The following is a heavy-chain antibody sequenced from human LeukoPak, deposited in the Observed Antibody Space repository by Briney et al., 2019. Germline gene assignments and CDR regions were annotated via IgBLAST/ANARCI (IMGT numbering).Heavy chain of an antibody. CDR2: INNIATHS. CDR1: GFTFTDSA. D-gene: IGHD4-17*01. Sequence: GESLRLSCAGSGFTFTDSAINWVRQAPGKGLEWVSSINNIATHSYYAASVKGRFSISRDDAKNSVYPQMHSLRAEDTAIYYCARDPTRYLRYGYFDYWGQGAQVTVSS. V-gene: IGHV3-21*01. CDR3: ARDPTRYLRYGYFDY. J-gene: IGHJ4*02.